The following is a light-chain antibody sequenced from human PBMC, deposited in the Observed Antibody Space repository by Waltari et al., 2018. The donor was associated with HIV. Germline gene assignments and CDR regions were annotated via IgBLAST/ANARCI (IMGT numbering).Light chain of an antibody. J-gene: IGKJ2*03. CDR2: LGS. V-gene: IGKV2-28*01. CDR1: QSLLHSNGYNY. CDR3: MQALQTPYS. Sequence: DIVMTQPPLSLPVTPGEPASISCRSSQSLLHSNGYNYLDWYLQKPWQSPQLLIFLGSNRASGVPDRFSGSGSGTDFTLKISRVEAEDVGVYYCMQALQTPYSFGQGTKLEIK.